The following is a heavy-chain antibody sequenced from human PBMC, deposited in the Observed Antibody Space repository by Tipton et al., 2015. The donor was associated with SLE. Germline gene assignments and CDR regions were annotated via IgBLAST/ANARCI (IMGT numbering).Heavy chain of an antibody. CDR3: ARDGFIVVVPAFDY. D-gene: IGHD2-2*01. Sequence: SLRLSCAASGFTFSNYAMHWVRQAPGKGLEWVAVISYDGSKKYYADSVKGRFTISRDNSKNTLSLQMNSLRAEDTAVYYCARDGFIVVVPAFDYWGQGTLVTVSS. CDR2: ISYDGSKK. V-gene: IGHV3-30*04. J-gene: IGHJ4*02. CDR1: GFTFSNYA.